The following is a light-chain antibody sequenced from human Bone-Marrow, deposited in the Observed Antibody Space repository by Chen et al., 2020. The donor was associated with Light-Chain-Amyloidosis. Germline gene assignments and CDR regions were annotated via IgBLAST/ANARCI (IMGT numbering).Light chain of an antibody. J-gene: IGLJ1*01. CDR3: SSYTITNTLV. CDR2: EVT. CDR1: SSDVGGDNH. Sequence: QSALTQPASVSGSPGQSITISCTGTSSDVGGDNHVSWYQQHPDKAPKLMIYEVTNRPSWVPARFSDSQSDNTASLTISGLQTEDEADYFCSSYTITNTLVFGSGTRVTVL. V-gene: IGLV2-14*01.